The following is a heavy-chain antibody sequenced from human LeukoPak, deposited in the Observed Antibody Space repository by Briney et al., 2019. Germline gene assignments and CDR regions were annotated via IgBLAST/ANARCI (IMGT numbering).Heavy chain of an antibody. J-gene: IGHJ4*02. V-gene: IGHV3-30*02. CDR2: IRYDGSNK. CDR3: AKDPGGTGDY. CDR1: RFTFSSYG. D-gene: IGHD7-27*01. Sequence: GGSLRLSCAASRFTFSSYGMHWVRQAPGKRPEWVAFIRYDGSNKYYADSVKGRFTISRDNSKNTLYLQMNSLRAEDTAVYYCAKDPGGTGDYWGQGTLVTVSS.